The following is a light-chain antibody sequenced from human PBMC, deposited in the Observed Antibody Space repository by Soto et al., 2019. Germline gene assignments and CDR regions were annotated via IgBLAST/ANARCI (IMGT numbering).Light chain of an antibody. CDR1: QSVSSSY. CDR2: GAS. Sequence: EIVLTQSPGTLSLSPGERATLSCRASQSVSSSYLAWYQQKPGQAPRLLIYGASSRATGIPDRFSGSGSGTDFTLTISRLETEDFAVYYCQQRAYWPTFGQGTRLEIK. V-gene: IGKV3D-20*02. CDR3: QQRAYWPT. J-gene: IGKJ5*01.